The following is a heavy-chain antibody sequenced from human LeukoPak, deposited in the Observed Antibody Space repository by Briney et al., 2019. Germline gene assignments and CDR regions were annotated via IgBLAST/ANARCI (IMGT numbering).Heavy chain of an antibody. Sequence: ASVKVSCKISGYSLSEVSIQWMRQAPGKGLEWMGGFDREDDEAIYAQSFQGRVTMTEDTSTDTAYMELSSLRSEDTAVYYCATGLVGATAPFDYWGQGTLVTVSS. CDR2: FDREDDEA. J-gene: IGHJ4*02. CDR3: ATGLVGATAPFDY. D-gene: IGHD1-26*01. V-gene: IGHV1-24*01. CDR1: GYSLSEVS.